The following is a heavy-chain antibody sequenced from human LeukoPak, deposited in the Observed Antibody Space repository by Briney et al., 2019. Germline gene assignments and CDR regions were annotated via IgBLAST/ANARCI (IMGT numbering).Heavy chain of an antibody. CDR3: ARDLDSSSWYCDY. Sequence: GGSLRLSCAESVFTFSSCGMHWVRQARGKGLESLAVISYDGSNKYYADSVKGRFTISRDNSKNTLYLQMNSLRAEDTAVYYCARDLDSSSWYCDYWGQGTLVTVSS. CDR1: VFTFSSCG. V-gene: IGHV3-30*19. CDR2: ISYDGSNK. J-gene: IGHJ4*02. D-gene: IGHD6-13*01.